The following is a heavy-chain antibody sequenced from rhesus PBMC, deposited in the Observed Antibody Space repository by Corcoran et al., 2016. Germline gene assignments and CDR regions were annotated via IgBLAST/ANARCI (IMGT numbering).Heavy chain of an antibody. CDR3: ARDRVGTVTTKGYFEF. J-gene: IGHJ1*01. Sequence: QVQLQESGPGLVKPSETLSLTCAVSGGSVSSSNWWGWIRQPPGKGLEWIGYISGSSGSTYYNPSLKILVTISTDTCKNQFSLKLSSVTAADTAVYYCARDRVGTVTTKGYFEFWGQGALVTVSS. CDR1: GGSVSSSNW. D-gene: IGHD4-23*01. V-gene: IGHV4-65*01. CDR2: ISGSSGST.